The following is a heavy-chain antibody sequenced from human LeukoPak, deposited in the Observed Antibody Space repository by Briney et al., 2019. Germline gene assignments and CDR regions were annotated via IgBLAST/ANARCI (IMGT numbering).Heavy chain of an antibody. Sequence: GASVKVSRKASGYTFTGYYMHWVRQAPGQGLEWMGWINPNSGGTNYAQKFQGRVTMTRDTSISTAYMELSRLRSDDTAVYYCASEGGLYCSGGSCYRLDYWGQGTLVTVSS. CDR3: ASEGGLYCSGGSCYRLDY. D-gene: IGHD2-15*01. CDR1: GYTFTGYY. J-gene: IGHJ4*02. V-gene: IGHV1-2*02. CDR2: INPNSGGT.